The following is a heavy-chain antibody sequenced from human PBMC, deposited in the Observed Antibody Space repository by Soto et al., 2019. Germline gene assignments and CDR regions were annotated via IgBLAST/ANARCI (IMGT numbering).Heavy chain of an antibody. V-gene: IGHV3-30*18. D-gene: IGHD6-13*01. CDR1: GFTFSSYG. CDR2: ISYEGSNK. J-gene: IGHJ4*02. CDR3: AKDGGGGQHIAAAGTYVWYYFDY. Sequence: QVQLVESGGGVVQPGRSLRLSCAASGFTFSSYGMHWVRQAPGKGLEWVAVISYEGSNKYYADSVKGRFTISRDNSKNTLYLQMDSLRAEDTAVYYCAKDGGGGQHIAAAGTYVWYYFDYWGQGTLGTVSS.